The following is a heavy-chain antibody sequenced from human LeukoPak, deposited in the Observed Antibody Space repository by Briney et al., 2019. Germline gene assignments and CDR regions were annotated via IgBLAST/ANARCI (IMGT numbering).Heavy chain of an antibody. CDR2: ISGSGDSA. V-gene: IGHV3-23*01. CDR3: ARDPASAAAGTLRYYYYGMDV. D-gene: IGHD6-13*01. J-gene: IGHJ6*02. CDR1: GFTFSSYA. Sequence: GGSLRLSCAASGFTFSSYAMSWVRQAPGKGLEWVSVISGSGDSAYYADSVKGRFTISRDNAKNSLYLQMNSLRAEDTAVYYCARDPASAAAGTLRYYYYGMDVWGQGTTVTVSS.